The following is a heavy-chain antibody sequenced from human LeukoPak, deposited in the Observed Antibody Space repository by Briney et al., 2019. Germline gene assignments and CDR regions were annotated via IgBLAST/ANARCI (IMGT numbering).Heavy chain of an antibody. V-gene: IGHV4-38-2*02. CDR1: GYSISSGYY. J-gene: IGHJ4*02. D-gene: IGHD6-13*01. CDR2: IYHSGST. Sequence: SETLSLTCTVSGYSISSGYYWGWIRQPPGKGLEWVGSIYHSGSTYYNPSLKSRVTISVDTSKNQFSLKLSSVTAADTAVYYCARYRGRPGSSWYPYWGQGTLVTVSS. CDR3: ARYRGRPGSSWYPY.